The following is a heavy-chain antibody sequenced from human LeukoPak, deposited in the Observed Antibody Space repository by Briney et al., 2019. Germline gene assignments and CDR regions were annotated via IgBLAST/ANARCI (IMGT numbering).Heavy chain of an antibody. J-gene: IGHJ6*02. CDR1: GFTFSSYA. CDR2: ISGSGGST. V-gene: IGHV3-23*01. D-gene: IGHD2-2*01. Sequence: HPGGSLRLSCAASGFTFSSYAMSWVRQAPGKGLEWVSAISGSGGSTYYADSVKGRFTISRDNSKNTLYLQMNSLRAEDTAVYYCAKGVLVVPAVVQGTAYYYYGMDVWGQGTTVTVSS. CDR3: AKGVLVVPAVVQGTAYYYYGMDV.